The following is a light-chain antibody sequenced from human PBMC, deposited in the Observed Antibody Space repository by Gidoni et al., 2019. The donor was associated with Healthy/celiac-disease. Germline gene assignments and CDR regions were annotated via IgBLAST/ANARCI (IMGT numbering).Light chain of an antibody. CDR2: DVS. CDR1: SSDVDGYNY. CDR3: SSYTSSSTLGV. J-gene: IGLJ2*01. Sequence: QSALTQPASVSGSPGQSITISCTGTSSDVDGYNYVSWYQQHPGTAPKLMIYDVSNRPSGVSNRFSGSKSGNTASLTISGLQAEDEADYYCSSYTSSSTLGVFGGGTKLTVL. V-gene: IGLV2-14*01.